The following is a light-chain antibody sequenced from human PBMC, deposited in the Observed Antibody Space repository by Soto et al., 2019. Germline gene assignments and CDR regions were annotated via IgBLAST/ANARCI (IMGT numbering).Light chain of an antibody. J-gene: IGKJ5*01. CDR2: DAS. Sequence: EIVLTQSPATLSLSPGERATLSCRASQSVSSYLAWYQKKAGQAPRLLIYDASNRATGIPARFSGSGSGTDFTRTTSSLEPEDFAVYYCQQRSNWPITFGQGTRLDMK. CDR3: QQRSNWPIT. V-gene: IGKV3-11*01. CDR1: QSVSSY.